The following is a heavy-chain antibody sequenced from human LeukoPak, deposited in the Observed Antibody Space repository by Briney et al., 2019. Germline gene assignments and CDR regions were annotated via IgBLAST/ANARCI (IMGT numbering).Heavy chain of an antibody. V-gene: IGHV4-59*01. CDR2: IYYSGST. J-gene: IGHJ6*03. D-gene: IGHD3-10*01. Sequence: PSETLSLTCTVSGGSISSYYWSWIRQPPGKGLEWIGYIYYSGSTNYNPSLKGRVTISVDTSKNQFSLKLSSVTAADTAVYYCARVYYYGSGSYYNKAIYYYYYYMDVWGKGTTVTVSS. CDR1: GGSISSYY. CDR3: ARVYYYGSGSYYNKAIYYYYYYMDV.